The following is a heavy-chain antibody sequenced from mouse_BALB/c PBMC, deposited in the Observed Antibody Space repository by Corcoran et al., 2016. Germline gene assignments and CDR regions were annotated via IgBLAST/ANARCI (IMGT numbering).Heavy chain of an antibody. J-gene: IGHJ1*01. CDR3: ASGSYDYYYYGMDV. D-gene: IGHD1-1*01. CDR2: ISSSHSTI. V-gene: IGHV5-17*01. Sequence: EVQLVEAGGGLVQPGGSLRLSCAASGFTFSSYSMNWVRQAPGKGLEWVSYISSSHSTIYYAGSVKGRFTSSRDNAKNSLYLQTNSLRAEDTAVYYCASGSYDYYYYGMDVWGQGTTVTVSS. CDR1: GFTFSSYS.